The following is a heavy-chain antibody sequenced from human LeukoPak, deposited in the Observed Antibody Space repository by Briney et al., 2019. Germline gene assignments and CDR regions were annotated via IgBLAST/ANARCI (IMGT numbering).Heavy chain of an antibody. CDR3: ARVSPHLSAFDL. Sequence: PGGSLRLSCAASGFTLSSYDTHWVRPATGKGLEWVSGIGNAGDTYYSASVKGRFTLSRENPRNSLYLQMNNLRAGDTAVYYCARVSPHLSAFDLWGQGTLVTVSS. CDR2: IGNAGDT. D-gene: IGHD3-16*02. J-gene: IGHJ4*02. CDR1: GFTLSSYD. V-gene: IGHV3-13*04.